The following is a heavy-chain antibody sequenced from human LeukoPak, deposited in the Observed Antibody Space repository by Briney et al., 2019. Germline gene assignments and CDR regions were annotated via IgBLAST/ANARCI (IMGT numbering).Heavy chain of an antibody. Sequence: PGGSLKLSCAASGFTFSSYAMHWVRQAPGKGLEWVAFIRYDGSNKYYADSVKGRFTISRDNSKNTLYLQMNSLRAEDTAVYYCAKEGPQWLAMTKTQYYFDYWGQGTLVTVSS. CDR1: GFTFSSYA. CDR3: AKEGPQWLAMTKTQYYFDY. J-gene: IGHJ4*02. CDR2: IRYDGSNK. D-gene: IGHD6-19*01. V-gene: IGHV3-30*02.